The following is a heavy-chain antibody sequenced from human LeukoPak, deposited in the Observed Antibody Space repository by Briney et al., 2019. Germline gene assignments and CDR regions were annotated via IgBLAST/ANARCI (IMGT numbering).Heavy chain of an antibody. Sequence: ASVNVSCKASGYTFTSNGISWVRQASGQGLEWMGWISAYNGNTNYAQKLQGRVTMTTDTSTSTAYMELRSLRSDDTAVYYCARDEGNYGDSIFDYWGQGTLVTVSS. J-gene: IGHJ4*02. CDR2: ISAYNGNT. CDR3: ARDEGNYGDSIFDY. D-gene: IGHD4-17*01. CDR1: GYTFTSNG. V-gene: IGHV1-18*01.